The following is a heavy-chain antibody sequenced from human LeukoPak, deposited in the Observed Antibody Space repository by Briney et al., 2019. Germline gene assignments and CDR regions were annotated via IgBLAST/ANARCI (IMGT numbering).Heavy chain of an antibody. Sequence: ASVKVSCKASGYTFIDYYMHWVRQAPGQGLEWMGWIDPKSGGKSYAQKFQDRVAMIRDTSISTAYMELTRLRSDDTAVYYCARAYSSGWYGSTDYWGQGTLVTVSS. CDR2: IDPKSGGK. CDR1: GYTFIDYY. J-gene: IGHJ4*02. V-gene: IGHV1-2*02. CDR3: ARAYSSGWYGSTDY. D-gene: IGHD6-19*01.